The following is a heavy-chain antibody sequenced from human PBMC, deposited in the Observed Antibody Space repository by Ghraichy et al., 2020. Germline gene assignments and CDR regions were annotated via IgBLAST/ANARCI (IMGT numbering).Heavy chain of an antibody. D-gene: IGHD2-21*02. Sequence: SETLSLTCTVSGGSISSGGYYWSWIRQHPGKGLEWIGYIYYSGSIYYNPSLKSRVTISVDTSKNQFSLKLSSVTAADTAVYYCARGRSDYYYYYGMDVWGQGTTVTVSS. CDR1: GGSISSGGYY. J-gene: IGHJ6*02. CDR3: ARGRSDYYYYYGMDV. V-gene: IGHV4-31*03. CDR2: IYYSGSI.